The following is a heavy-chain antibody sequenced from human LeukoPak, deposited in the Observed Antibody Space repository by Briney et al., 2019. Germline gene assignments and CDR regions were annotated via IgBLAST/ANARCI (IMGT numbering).Heavy chain of an antibody. Sequence: GGSLRLSCAASGFTFSSYAMSWVRQAPGKGLEWVSGISDTGYSTHYADSVKGRFTISRDNSKNTVYLQMDSLRGEDTAIYYCAKGESAVVITTEFDYWGQGTLITVSS. J-gene: IGHJ4*02. D-gene: IGHD3-22*01. CDR2: ISDTGYST. CDR1: GFTFSSYA. V-gene: IGHV3-23*01. CDR3: AKGESAVVITTEFDY.